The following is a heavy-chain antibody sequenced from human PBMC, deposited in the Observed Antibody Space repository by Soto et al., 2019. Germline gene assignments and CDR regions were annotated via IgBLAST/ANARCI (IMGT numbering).Heavy chain of an antibody. CDR1: GGSISSGDYY. J-gene: IGHJ4*02. V-gene: IGHV4-31*03. CDR3: ARGSSGPPFPLDY. CDR2: LYYSGST. D-gene: IGHD3-22*01. Sequence: QVQLQESGPGLVKPSQTLSLTCTVSGGSISSGDYYWSWIRQYPGKGLEWIGYLYYSGSTYYNPSLKSRVIISVDTSKNQFALKLSSVTAADTAVYYCARGSSGPPFPLDYWGQGTLVTVSS.